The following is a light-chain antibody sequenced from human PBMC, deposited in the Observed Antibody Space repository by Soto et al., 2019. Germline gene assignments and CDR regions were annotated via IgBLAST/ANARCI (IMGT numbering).Light chain of an antibody. CDR2: AAS. V-gene: IGKV1-39*01. CDR3: QQSYSTLWLT. CDR1: QSINTY. Sequence: DIQMTQSPSSLSASIGDTVTITCRASQSINTYLNWYQQKPGSPPKLLIYAASSLQRGVPSRFSGSGSGTDFTLTISSLQPEDFATYYCQQSYSTLWLTFGGGTRVEIK. J-gene: IGKJ4*01.